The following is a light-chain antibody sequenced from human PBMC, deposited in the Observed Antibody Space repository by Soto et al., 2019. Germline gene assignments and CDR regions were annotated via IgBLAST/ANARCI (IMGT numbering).Light chain of an antibody. V-gene: IGKV3-15*01. CDR3: QQYNNWPPLT. Sequence: IVMTQSPDTLSVSPGERATLSCRASQSISRNLAWYQQKAVQAPRLLIYDASTRATGTPARFSGSGSGTDFTLTISSLQSEDFAIYYCQQYNNWPPLTFGGGTKVEI. CDR1: QSISRN. J-gene: IGKJ4*01. CDR2: DAS.